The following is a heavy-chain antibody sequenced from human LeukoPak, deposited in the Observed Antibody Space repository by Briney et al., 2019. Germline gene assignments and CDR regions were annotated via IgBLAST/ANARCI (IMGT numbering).Heavy chain of an antibody. J-gene: IGHJ4*02. V-gene: IGHV5-51*01. CDR1: GYSFATYW. Sequence: GESQKISCKVSGYSFATYWIGWVRQMPGKGLEWMGIIYPDDSDTRYSPSFQGQVTISADKSISTAYLQWSSLKASDTAMYYCATPYPREYCSSTTCYFNYWGQGTLVTVSS. CDR3: ATPYPREYCSSTTCYFNY. CDR2: IYPDDSDT. D-gene: IGHD2-2*01.